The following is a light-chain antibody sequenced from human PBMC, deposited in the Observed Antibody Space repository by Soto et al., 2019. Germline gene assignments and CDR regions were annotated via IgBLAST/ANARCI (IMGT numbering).Light chain of an antibody. J-gene: IGKJ4*01. CDR3: QQYDSSPLT. CDR1: QSVSSSY. Sequence: EIVLTQSPGTLSSSPGERATLSYRASQSVSSSYLSWYQQKPGQAPRLLIYGASSRATGIPDRFSGSGSGTDFTLTISRLEPEDFAVYYCQQYDSSPLTFGGGTKVEIK. V-gene: IGKV3-20*01. CDR2: GAS.